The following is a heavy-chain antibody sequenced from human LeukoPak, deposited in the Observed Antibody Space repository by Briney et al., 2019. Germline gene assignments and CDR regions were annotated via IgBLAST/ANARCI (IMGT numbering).Heavy chain of an antibody. D-gene: IGHD6-19*01. CDR1: GGSISSSNW. CDR2: IYHSGST. CDR3: ARIPGGAVAVPYFDY. J-gene: IGHJ4*02. Sequence: NPSETLSLTCAVSGGSISSSNWWSWVRQPPGKGLEWIGEIYHSGSTNYNPSLKSRVTISVDKSKNQFSLKLSSVTAADTAVYYCARIPGGAVAVPYFDYWGQGTLVTVSS. V-gene: IGHV4-4*02.